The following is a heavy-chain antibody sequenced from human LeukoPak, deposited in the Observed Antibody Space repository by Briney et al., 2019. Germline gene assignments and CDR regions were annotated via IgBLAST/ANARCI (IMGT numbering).Heavy chain of an antibody. CDR1: GFTFSSYS. CDR2: ISSSSSYI. CDR3: ARDTIAAAGAFDY. Sequence: GGSLRLSCAASGFTFSSYSMNWVRQAPGKGLEWVSSISSSSSYIYYADSVKGRFTISRDNAKNSLYLQMNSLRAEDTAVYYCARDTIAAAGAFDYWGQGTLVTVSS. V-gene: IGHV3-21*01. D-gene: IGHD6-13*01. J-gene: IGHJ4*02.